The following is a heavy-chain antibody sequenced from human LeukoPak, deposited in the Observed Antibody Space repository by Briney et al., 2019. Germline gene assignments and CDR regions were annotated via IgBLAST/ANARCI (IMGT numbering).Heavy chain of an antibody. CDR2: ISAGGGST. D-gene: IGHD6-13*01. CDR3: AKDAAGPEY. V-gene: IGHV3-23*01. Sequence: GGSLRLSCAVSGLTFSDYSMTWVRQAPGKGLFWVSGISAGGGSTYYADSVKGRFTISRDDSRNTLYLQMNSLSAEDTAVYYCAKDAAGPEYWGQGTLVTVSS. CDR1: GLTFSDYS. J-gene: IGHJ4*02.